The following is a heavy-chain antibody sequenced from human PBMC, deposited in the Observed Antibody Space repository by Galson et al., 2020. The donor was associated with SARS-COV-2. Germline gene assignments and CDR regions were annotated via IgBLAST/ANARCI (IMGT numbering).Heavy chain of an antibody. CDR3: AMDQAYSIDY. CDR1: GDSVSSDNGA. Sequence: SQTLSLTCAISGDSVSSDNGAWNWIRQSPSRGLEWLGRTYYRSKWYNDYALSVRGRITINPDTSKNQFSLQLNSVTPEDMAVYYCAMDQAYSIDYWGQGTLVPVSS. V-gene: IGHV6-1*01. J-gene: IGHJ4*02. CDR2: TYYRSKWYN. D-gene: IGHD5-18*01.